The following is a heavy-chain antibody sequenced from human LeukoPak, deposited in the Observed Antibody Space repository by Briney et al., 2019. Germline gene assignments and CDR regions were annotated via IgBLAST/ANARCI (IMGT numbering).Heavy chain of an antibody. CDR1: GCSISSSSYY. Sequence: SETLSLTCTVSGCSISSSSYYWGWIRQPPGKGLEGIRSIYYSGSTYYNPSLKSRVTISVDTSKNQFSLKLSSVTVAETAVYFCAGFSREGATVDYWGEGTLVTASS. V-gene: IGHV4-39*01. J-gene: IGHJ4*02. CDR2: IYYSGST. D-gene: IGHD1-26*01. CDR3: AGFSREGATVDY.